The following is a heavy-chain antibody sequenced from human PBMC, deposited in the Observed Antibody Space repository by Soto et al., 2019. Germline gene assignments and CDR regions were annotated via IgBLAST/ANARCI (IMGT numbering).Heavy chain of an antibody. V-gene: IGHV4-59*08. CDR2: VYYNGGS. CDR1: GGSIDGYN. J-gene: IGHJ6*02. CDR3: ARQGIGNLHGLVDV. Sequence: QVQLQESGPGLVKPSETLSLTCTVSGGSIDGYNCAWIRQPPGKALEWVGYVYYNGGSSYNPSLKRRVPLSMDMSKSQFSLQLRSVTAADTAVYYCARQGIGNLHGLVDVWGRGTTVTVSS. D-gene: IGHD3-10*01.